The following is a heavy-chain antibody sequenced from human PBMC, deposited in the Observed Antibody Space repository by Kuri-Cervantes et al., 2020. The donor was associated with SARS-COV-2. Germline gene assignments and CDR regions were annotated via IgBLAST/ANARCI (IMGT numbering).Heavy chain of an antibody. V-gene: IGHV4-39*07. CDR1: GDSVTSRSYF. Sequence: SETLSLTCTVSGDSVTSRSYFWGWIRQPPGKGLEWIGSIYHSGSTYYNPSLKSRVTISVDTSKNQFSLKLSSVTAADTAVYYCARVGVSSGWYLDYWGQGTLVTVSS. CDR2: IYHSGST. D-gene: IGHD6-19*01. J-gene: IGHJ4*02. CDR3: ARVGVSSGWYLDY.